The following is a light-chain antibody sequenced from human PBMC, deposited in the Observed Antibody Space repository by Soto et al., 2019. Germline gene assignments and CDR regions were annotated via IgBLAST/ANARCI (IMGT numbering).Light chain of an antibody. CDR3: QQYASSPLT. J-gene: IGKJ4*01. Sequence: EIVLTQSPGTLSLSPGERATLSCRASQSIDSNYLAWYQHKPGQAPRLLIYGASSRATGIPDRVSGSGSGTDFTLTISRLEPEDLAVYYCQQYASSPLTVGGGTKVEIK. CDR2: GAS. CDR1: QSIDSNY. V-gene: IGKV3-20*01.